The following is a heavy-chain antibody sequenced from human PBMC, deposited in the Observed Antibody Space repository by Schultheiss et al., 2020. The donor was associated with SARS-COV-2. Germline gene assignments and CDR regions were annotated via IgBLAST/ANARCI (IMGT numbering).Heavy chain of an antibody. Sequence: SQTLSLTCTVSGGSISSGGYYWSWIRQPPGKGLEWIGEINHRGSTNYNPSLKSRVTISVDTSKNQFSLKLRSVTAADTGVYYCAKQEHGSGVYPYYFDFWGQGTLVTVSS. J-gene: IGHJ4*02. D-gene: IGHD2-15*01. V-gene: IGHV4-39*01. CDR1: GGSISSGGYY. CDR3: AKQEHGSGVYPYYFDF. CDR2: INHRGST.